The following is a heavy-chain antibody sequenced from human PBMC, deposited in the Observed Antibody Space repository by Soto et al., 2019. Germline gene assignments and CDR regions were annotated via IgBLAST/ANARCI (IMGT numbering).Heavy chain of an antibody. J-gene: IGHJ5*02. V-gene: IGHV3-30-3*02. Sequence: GRSLRLSCAASGFTFSSYAMHWVRQAPGKGLEWVSVITDSGGNKYYADSVKGRFTISRDNSKNTLYLQMNSLRAEDTAVYYCAKKSSVSNWFDPWGQGTLVTVSS. CDR1: GFTFSSYA. CDR3: AKKSSVSNWFDP. CDR2: ITDSGGNK.